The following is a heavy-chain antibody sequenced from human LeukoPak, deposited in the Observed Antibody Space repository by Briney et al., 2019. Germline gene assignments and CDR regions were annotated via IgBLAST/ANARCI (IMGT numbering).Heavy chain of an antibody. V-gene: IGHV3-21*01. J-gene: IGHJ4*02. Sequence: GGSLRPSCAASGFTFSSYGMKWVRQAPGKGLEWVSSISSSSVYIYYADSVKGRFTISRDNAKNSLYLQMASLRAEDTAVYYCARDVGKAYFDYWGQGTLVTVSS. D-gene: IGHD2-15*01. CDR2: ISSSSVYI. CDR1: GFTFSSYG. CDR3: ARDVGKAYFDY.